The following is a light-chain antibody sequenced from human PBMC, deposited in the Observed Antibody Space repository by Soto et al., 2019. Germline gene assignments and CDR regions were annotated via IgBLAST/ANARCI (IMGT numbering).Light chain of an antibody. CDR3: GTWDSSLSVYV. Sequence: QSALTKPPSMSAAPGRKVTISCSGSSSNIGNNYVSWYQQLPGTAPKLLIYENNKRPSGIPDRFSGSKSGTSGTLGITGLQTGDEADYYCGTWDSSLSVYVFGTGTKVTVL. J-gene: IGLJ1*01. CDR2: ENN. CDR1: SSNIGNNY. V-gene: IGLV1-51*02.